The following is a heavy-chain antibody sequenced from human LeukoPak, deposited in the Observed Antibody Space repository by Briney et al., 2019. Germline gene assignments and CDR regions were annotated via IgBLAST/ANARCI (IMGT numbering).Heavy chain of an antibody. V-gene: IGHV3-21*01. CDR2: ISSRSSYI. D-gene: IGHD3-22*01. CDR3: ARDQDSSGYYYGGAFDI. J-gene: IGHJ3*02. Sequence: GGSLRLSCAASGFTFSSYSMNWVRQAPGKGLEWVSSISSRSSYIYYADSVKGRFTVSRDNAKNSLYLQMNSLRAEDTAVYYCARDQDSSGYYYGGAFDIWGQGTTVTVSS. CDR1: GFTFSSYS.